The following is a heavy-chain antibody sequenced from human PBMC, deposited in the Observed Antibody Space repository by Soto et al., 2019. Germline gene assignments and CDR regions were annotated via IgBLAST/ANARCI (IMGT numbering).Heavy chain of an antibody. CDR1: GFTFSSYA. CDR2: ISGSGGST. Sequence: EVQLLESGGGLVQPGGSLRLSCAASGFTFSSYAMSWVRQAPGKGLGWVSAISGSGGSTYYADSVKGRFTISRDNSKNTLYLQMNSLRAEDTAVYYCAKGFDSSGWYTDWYFDLWGRGTLVTVSS. CDR3: AKGFDSSGWYTDWYFDL. J-gene: IGHJ2*01. V-gene: IGHV3-23*01. D-gene: IGHD6-19*01.